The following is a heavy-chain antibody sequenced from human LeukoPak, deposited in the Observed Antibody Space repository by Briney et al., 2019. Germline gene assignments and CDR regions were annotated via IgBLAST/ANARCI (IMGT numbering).Heavy chain of an antibody. CDR2: ISGSGGST. D-gene: IGHD5-24*01. Sequence: GGSLRLSCAASGFTLSSYAMTWVRQAPGKGLQWVSAISGSGGSTYYADSVKGRFTISRDNSKSTLYLQMNSLRAEDTAVYYCAKGDKMATITALDYWGQGTLVTVSS. V-gene: IGHV3-23*01. CDR1: GFTLSSYA. J-gene: IGHJ4*02. CDR3: AKGDKMATITALDY.